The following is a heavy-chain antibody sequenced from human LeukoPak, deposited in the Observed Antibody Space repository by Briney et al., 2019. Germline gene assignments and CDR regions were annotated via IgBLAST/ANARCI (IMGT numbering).Heavy chain of an antibody. V-gene: IGHV3-21*01. CDR3: ARGLSSGSSKLYYFDY. CDR1: GFTFSSYS. Sequence: GGSLRLSCAASGFTFSSYSMNWVRQPPGKGLEWVSSISSSSSYIYYADSVKGRFTISRDNAKNSLYLQMNSLRAEDTAVYYCARGLSSGSSKLYYFDYWGQGTLVTVSS. D-gene: IGHD6-13*01. J-gene: IGHJ4*02. CDR2: ISSSSSYI.